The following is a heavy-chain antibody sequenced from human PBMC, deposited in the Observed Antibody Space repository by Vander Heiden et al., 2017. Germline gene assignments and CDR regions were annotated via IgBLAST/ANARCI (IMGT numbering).Heavy chain of an antibody. CDR3: ATLPYFYDSSTYGSFDF. CDR2: FDPDDGEI. J-gene: IGHJ4*02. V-gene: IGHV1-24*01. D-gene: IGHD3-22*01. CDR1: GYIPTELS. Sequence: QVQLVQSGAEVTKPGASVQASCKVSGYIPTELSMHWVRQAPGKGLEWMGGFDPDDGEIIYAQNLQGRVTTTEDTSTNTAYMELSSLRSEDTAVYYCATLPYFYDSSTYGSFDFWGQGTLGTVSS.